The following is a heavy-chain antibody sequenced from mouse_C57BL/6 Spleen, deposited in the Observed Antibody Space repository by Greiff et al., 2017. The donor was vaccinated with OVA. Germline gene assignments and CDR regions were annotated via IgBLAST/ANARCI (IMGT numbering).Heavy chain of an antibody. CDR3: ARDHYYSNYDYAMDY. CDR2: ISDGGSYT. J-gene: IGHJ4*01. V-gene: IGHV5-4*01. D-gene: IGHD2-5*01. CDR1: GFTFSSYA. Sequence: EVHLVESGGGLVKPGGSLKLSCAASGFTFSSYAMSWVRQTPEKRLEWVATISDGGSYTYYPDNVKGRFTISRDNAKNNPYLQMSHLKSEDTAMYYCARDHYYSNYDYAMDYWGQGTSVTVSS.